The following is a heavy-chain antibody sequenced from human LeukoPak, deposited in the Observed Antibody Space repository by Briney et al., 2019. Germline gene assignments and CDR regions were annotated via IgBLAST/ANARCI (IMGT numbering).Heavy chain of an antibody. V-gene: IGHV4-59*01. J-gene: IGHJ4*02. Sequence: SETLSLTCTVSGGSISSYYWSWIRQPPGKGLEWIGYIYYSGSTNYNPSLKSRVTISVDTSKNQFSLKLSSVTAADTAVYYCARGGDRSFDYWGQGTLVTVSS. CDR1: GGSISSYY. CDR3: ARGGDRSFDY. D-gene: IGHD3-10*01. CDR2: IYYSGST.